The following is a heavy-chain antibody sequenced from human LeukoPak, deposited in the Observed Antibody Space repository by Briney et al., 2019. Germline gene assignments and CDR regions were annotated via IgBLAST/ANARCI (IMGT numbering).Heavy chain of an antibody. Sequence: ASVKVSCKASGYTFTGYYMHWVRQAPGQGLEWMGWINPNSGGTNYAQKFQGRVTMTRDTSISTAYMELSRLRSDDTAVYYCARGAGTDQYYYYMDVWGKGTTVTVSS. J-gene: IGHJ6*03. CDR1: GYTFTGYY. V-gene: IGHV1-2*02. CDR2: INPNSGGT. D-gene: IGHD6-19*01. CDR3: ARGAGTDQYYYYMDV.